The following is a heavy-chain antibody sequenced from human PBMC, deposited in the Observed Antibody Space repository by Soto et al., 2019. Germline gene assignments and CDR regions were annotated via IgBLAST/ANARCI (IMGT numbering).Heavy chain of an antibody. D-gene: IGHD6-13*01. Sequence: QVQLVESGGGVVQPGRSLRLSCAASGFTFSSYGMHWVRQAPGKGLEWVAVISYDGSNKYYADSVKGRFTISRDNSKNTLYLQMNSLRAEDTAVYYCAKIHRQLVWAYYYYGMDVWGQGTTVTVSS. V-gene: IGHV3-30*18. CDR3: AKIHRQLVWAYYYYGMDV. J-gene: IGHJ6*02. CDR2: ISYDGSNK. CDR1: GFTFSSYG.